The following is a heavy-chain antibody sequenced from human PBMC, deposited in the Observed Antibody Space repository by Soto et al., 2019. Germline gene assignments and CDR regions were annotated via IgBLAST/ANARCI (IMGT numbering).Heavy chain of an antibody. D-gene: IGHD1-26*01. Sequence: EVPLLESGGGLVQPGGSLRLSCAASGFTFSSYAMSWVRQAPGKGLEWVSAISGSGGYTYYADSVKGRFTISRDNSKNTLYLQMNSLRAEDTAVYYCAKNEVTRYLIGYWGQGTLVTVSS. CDR2: ISGSGGYT. J-gene: IGHJ4*02. V-gene: IGHV3-23*01. CDR3: AKNEVTRYLIGY. CDR1: GFTFSSYA.